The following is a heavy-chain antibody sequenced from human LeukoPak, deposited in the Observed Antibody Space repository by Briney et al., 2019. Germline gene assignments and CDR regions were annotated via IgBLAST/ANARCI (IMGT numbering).Heavy chain of an antibody. V-gene: IGHV4-59*01. Sequence: PSETLSLTCTVSGGSISSYYWSWIRQPPGKGLEWIGYIYYSGSTNYNPSLKSRVTISVDTSKNQFSLKLSSVTAADTAVYYCARGAGAIGYYYYYYGMDVWGQGTTVTVSS. D-gene: IGHD2-2*01. CDR2: IYYSGST. CDR1: GGSISSYY. CDR3: ARGAGAIGYYYYYYGMDV. J-gene: IGHJ6*02.